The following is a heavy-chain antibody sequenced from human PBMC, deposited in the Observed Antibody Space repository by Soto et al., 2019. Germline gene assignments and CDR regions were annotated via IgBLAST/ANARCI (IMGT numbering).Heavy chain of an antibody. J-gene: IGHJ4*02. CDR3: ARQWYSGSFTPFDY. CDR1: GDSISSSTYY. V-gene: IGHV4-39*01. D-gene: IGHD1-26*01. Sequence: QLQLQESGPGLVKSSETLSLTCTVSGDSISSSTYYWGWIRQPPGKGLEWIGSIYYSGSTYYNPSLKLRVTISVDTSKNQFSLKLSSVTAADTAVYYCARQWYSGSFTPFDYWGQGTLVTVSS. CDR2: IYYSGST.